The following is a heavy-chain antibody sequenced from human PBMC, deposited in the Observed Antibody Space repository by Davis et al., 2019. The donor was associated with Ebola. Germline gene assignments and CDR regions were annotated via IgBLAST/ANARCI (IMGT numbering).Heavy chain of an antibody. J-gene: IGHJ3*02. Sequence: MPSETLSLTCAVSGGSISSGGYSWSWIRQPPGKGLEWIGEINHSGSTNYNPSLKSRVTISVDTSKNQFSLKLSSVTAADTAVYYCASSRPPRKRYYDSSGYLSFDIWGQGTMVTVSS. CDR1: GGSISSGGYS. CDR3: ASSRPPRKRYYDSSGYLSFDI. CDR2: INHSGST. V-gene: IGHV4-30-2*02. D-gene: IGHD3-22*01.